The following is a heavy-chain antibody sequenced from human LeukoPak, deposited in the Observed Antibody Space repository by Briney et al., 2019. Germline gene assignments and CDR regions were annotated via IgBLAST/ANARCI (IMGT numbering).Heavy chain of an antibody. Sequence: ASVKVSCKASGYTFTSYGISWVRQAPGQGLEWMGWISAYNGNTNYAQKLQGRVTMTRDTSISTAYMELSRLRSDDTAVYYCARGGPPKTWIQLWGWFDPWGQGTLVTVSS. CDR3: ARGGPPKTWIQLWGWFDP. V-gene: IGHV1-18*01. CDR1: GYTFTSYG. J-gene: IGHJ5*02. CDR2: ISAYNGNT. D-gene: IGHD5-18*01.